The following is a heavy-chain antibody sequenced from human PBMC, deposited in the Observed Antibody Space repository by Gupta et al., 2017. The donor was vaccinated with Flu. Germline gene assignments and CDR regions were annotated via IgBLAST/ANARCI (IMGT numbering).Heavy chain of an antibody. CDR2: ISGSGGGT. CDR3: AKDKPSSYPSDYGSKVPFDY. V-gene: IGHV3-23*01. J-gene: IGHJ4*02. CDR1: GFTFSSSA. Sequence: EVQLLESGGGLVQPGGSLRLSCAASGFTFSSSAMSWVRQAPGKGLEWVSTISGSGGGTYYADSVKGRFTISRDNSKNTLYLQMNSLRAEDTAVYYCAKDKPSSYPSDYGSKVPFDYWGQGTLVTVSS. D-gene: IGHD4-17*01.